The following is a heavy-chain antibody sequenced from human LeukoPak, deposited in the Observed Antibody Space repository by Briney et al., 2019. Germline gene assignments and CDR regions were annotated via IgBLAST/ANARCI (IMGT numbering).Heavy chain of an antibody. D-gene: IGHD1-1*01. CDR1: GFTFSGYG. CDR3: ARDWGTSTTTGWMFDH. CDR2: IGHDGRDK. V-gene: IGHV3-33*01. J-gene: IGHJ4*02. Sequence: PGRSLRLSCAASGFTFSGYGMHWVRPAQGKGPEWVAIIGHDGRDKYYTDSVKGRFTISRDNSKNTLYLQMNSLGVEDTAVYYCARDWGTSTTTGWMFDHWGQGTLVTVSS.